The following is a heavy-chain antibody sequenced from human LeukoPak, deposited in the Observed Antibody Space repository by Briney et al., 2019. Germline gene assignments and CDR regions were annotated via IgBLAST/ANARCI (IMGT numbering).Heavy chain of an antibody. CDR2: IIPIFGTA. CDR1: GGTFSSYA. CDR3: ARDHDYGDYVFDY. V-gene: IGHV1-69*13. J-gene: IGHJ4*02. D-gene: IGHD4-17*01. Sequence: SVKVSCKASGGTFSSYAISWVRQAPGQGLEWMGGIIPIFGTANYAQKFQGRVTITADESTSTAYMELSSLRSEDTAVYYCARDHDYGDYVFDYWGQGTLVTVSS.